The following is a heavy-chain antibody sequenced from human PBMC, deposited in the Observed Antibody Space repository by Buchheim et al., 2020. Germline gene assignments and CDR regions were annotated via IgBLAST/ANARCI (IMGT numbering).Heavy chain of an antibody. CDR2: INPSGGST. V-gene: IGHV1-46*01. D-gene: IGHD2-15*01. CDR1: GYTFTSYY. CDR3: ARDYLFLLGGSPPANWFDP. J-gene: IGHJ5*02. Sequence: QVQLVQSGAEVKKPGASVKVSCKASGYTFTSYYMHWVRQAPGQGLEWMGIINPSGGSTSYAQKFQGRVTMTRDTSTSTVYMELSSLGSEDTAVYYCARDYLFLLGGSPPANWFDPWGQGTL.